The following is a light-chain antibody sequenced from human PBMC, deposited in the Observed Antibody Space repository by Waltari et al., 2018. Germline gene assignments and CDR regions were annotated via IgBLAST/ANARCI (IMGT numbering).Light chain of an antibody. CDR2: GNT. J-gene: IGLJ2*01. CDR1: SSNIGAGYD. Sequence: QSGLTQPPSVSGAPGQRVTISCPGSSSNIGAGYDVHWYQLLPGSAPKLLIYGNTNRPSGVPDRFSGSKSGTSASLAITGLQAEDEADYYCQSYDGSLSTSVFGGGTKLTVL. V-gene: IGLV1-40*01. CDR3: QSYDGSLSTSV.